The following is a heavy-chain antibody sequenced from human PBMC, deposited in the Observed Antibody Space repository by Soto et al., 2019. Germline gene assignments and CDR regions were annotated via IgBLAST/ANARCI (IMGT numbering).Heavy chain of an antibody. D-gene: IGHD1-20*01. CDR1: GFTFSSYG. CDR2: IWYDGSNK. Sequence: SGGSLRLSCAASGFTFSSYGMHWVRQAPGKGLEWVAVIWYDGSNKYYADSVKGRFTISRDNSKNTLYLQMNSLRAEDTAVYYCARALYNWNPPYYYYYGMDVWGQGTTVTVSS. CDR3: ARALYNWNPPYYYYYGMDV. V-gene: IGHV3-33*01. J-gene: IGHJ6*02.